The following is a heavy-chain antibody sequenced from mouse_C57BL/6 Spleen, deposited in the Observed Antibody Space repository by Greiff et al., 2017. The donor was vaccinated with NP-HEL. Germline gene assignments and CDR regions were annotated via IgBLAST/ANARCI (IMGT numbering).Heavy chain of an antibody. CDR1: GYTFTSYW. CDR2: IYPSDSET. Sequence: VQLQQPGAELVRPGSSVKLSCKASGYTFTSYWMDWVKQRPGQGLEWIGNIYPSDSETHYNQKFKDKATLTVDKSSSTAYMQLSSLTSEDSAVYYCGTTEDYFDYWGQGTTLTVSS. V-gene: IGHV1-61*01. D-gene: IGHD1-1*01. J-gene: IGHJ2*01. CDR3: GTTEDYFDY.